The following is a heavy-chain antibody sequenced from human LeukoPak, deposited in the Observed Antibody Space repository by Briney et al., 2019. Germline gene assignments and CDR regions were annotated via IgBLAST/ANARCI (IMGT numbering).Heavy chain of an antibody. CDR3: ARSRVGYCSSTSCFFDY. CDR1: GYTFTSYG. J-gene: IGHJ4*02. Sequence: ASVKVSCKASGYTFTSYGISWVRQAPGQGLEWMGWISAYNGNTNYAQKLQGRVTMTTDTSTSTAYMELRSLRSDVTAVYYCARSRVGYCSSTSCFFDYWGQGTLVTVSS. V-gene: IGHV1-18*01. CDR2: ISAYNGNT. D-gene: IGHD2-2*01.